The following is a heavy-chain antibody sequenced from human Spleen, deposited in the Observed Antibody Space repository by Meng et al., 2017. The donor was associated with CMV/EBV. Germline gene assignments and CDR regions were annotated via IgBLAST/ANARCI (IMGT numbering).Heavy chain of an antibody. J-gene: IGHJ6*02. CDR1: GGSVSSGSYY. D-gene: IGHD3-22*01. CDR3: ARDSDSSGYQYYYYGMDV. Sequence: SETLSLTCTVSGGSVSSGSYYWSWIRQPPGKGLEWIGYIYYSGSTNYNPSLKSRVTISVDTSKNQFSLKLSSVTAADTAVYYCARDSDSSGYQYYYYGMDVWGQGTTVTVSS. CDR2: IYYSGST. V-gene: IGHV4-61*01.